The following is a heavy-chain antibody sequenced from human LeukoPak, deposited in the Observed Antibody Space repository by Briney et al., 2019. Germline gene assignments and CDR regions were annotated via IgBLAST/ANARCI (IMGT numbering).Heavy chain of an antibody. D-gene: IGHD6-6*01. J-gene: IGHJ4*02. V-gene: IGHV3-30*02. CDR3: ARDHSSSSGYGFDY. CDR2: IRYDGSNE. Sequence: PGGSLRLSCAASGFTFSHNDMHWVRQAPGKGLEWMAIIRYDGSNEYYADSVKGRFTISRDNAKNSLYLQMNSLRAEDTAVYYCARDHSSSSGYGFDYWGQGTLVTVSS. CDR1: GFTFSHND.